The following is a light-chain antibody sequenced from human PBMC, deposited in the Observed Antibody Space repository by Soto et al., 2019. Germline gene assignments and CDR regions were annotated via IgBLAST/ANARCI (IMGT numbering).Light chain of an antibody. Sequence: VLTQPPSASGTPGQRVTISCSGSSSNIGSNYVYWYQQLPGTAPKLLIYRNNQRPSGVPDRFSGSKSGTSASLAISGLRSEDEANYYCAAWDDSLSGVVFGGGTKLTVL. CDR1: SSNIGSNY. CDR2: RNN. CDR3: AAWDDSLSGVV. V-gene: IGLV1-47*01. J-gene: IGLJ3*02.